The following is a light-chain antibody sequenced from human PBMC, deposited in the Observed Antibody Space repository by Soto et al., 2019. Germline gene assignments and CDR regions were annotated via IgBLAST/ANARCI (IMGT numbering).Light chain of an antibody. J-gene: IGKJ3*01. CDR2: GAS. CDR3: QQYDRPPFT. Sequence: EILLTQSPGTLSLSPGERATLSCRASQRLSSSFLTWYQHRPGQPPRLLIYGASRRAAGIPDRFRGSGSGTDFTLTISRLESEDFAVYYCQQYDRPPFTFGPGTKVDIK. CDR1: QRLSSSF. V-gene: IGKV3-20*01.